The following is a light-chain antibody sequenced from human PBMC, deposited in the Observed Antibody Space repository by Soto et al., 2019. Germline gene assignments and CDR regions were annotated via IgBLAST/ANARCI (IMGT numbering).Light chain of an antibody. V-gene: IGKV1-33*01. CDR1: QDISNY. J-gene: IGKJ2*01. CDR2: DAS. Sequence: DIQMTQSPSSLSASVGDRVTITCQASQDISNYLNWYQQKPGKAPKLLIYDASNLETGVPSRFSGSGSGTDFTLTISNLQPEDSATYYCQQIYNTPVTFGQGTKLEIK. CDR3: QQIYNTPVT.